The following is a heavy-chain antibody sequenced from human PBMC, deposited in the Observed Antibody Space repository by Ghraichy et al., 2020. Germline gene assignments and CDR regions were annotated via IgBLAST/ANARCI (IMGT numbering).Heavy chain of an antibody. CDR3: ARIVYESRVLDH. CDR1: GYTFTSFG. D-gene: IGHD3-22*01. V-gene: IGHV1-18*01. Sequence: ASVKVSCKTSGYTFTSFGISWVRQAPGPGLQLMGWITPYNGNTNYAQKFQGRVTMTTDTSTTTAYMELRSLRSDDTAVYHCARIVYESRVLDHWGQGTLVTISS. CDR2: ITPYNGNT. J-gene: IGHJ4*02.